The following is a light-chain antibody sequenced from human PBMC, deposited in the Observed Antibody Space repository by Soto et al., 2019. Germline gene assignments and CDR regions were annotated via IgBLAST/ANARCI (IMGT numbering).Light chain of an antibody. CDR3: QQYGSSPRT. V-gene: IGKV3-20*01. CDR1: QSVSSSC. J-gene: IGKJ4*01. Sequence: PGERATLSCRASQSVSSSCLAWYQQKPGQAPRLLIYGASSRATGIPDRFSGSGSGTDFTLTISRLEPEDFAVYYCQQYGSSPRTFGGGTKVETK. CDR2: GAS.